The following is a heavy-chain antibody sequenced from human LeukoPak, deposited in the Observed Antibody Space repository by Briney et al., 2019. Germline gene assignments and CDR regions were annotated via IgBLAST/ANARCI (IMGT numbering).Heavy chain of an antibody. V-gene: IGHV3-72*01. CDR2: IRNKANSYTT. CDR3: ARDKYYYGSGTFDS. CDR1: GFTFSDHY. D-gene: IGHD3-10*01. J-gene: IGHJ5*01. Sequence: GGSLRLSCAASGFTFSDHYMDWVRQAPGKGLEWVGRIRNKANSYTTEYAASVKGRFTISRDNAKNSLYLQMNSLRAEDTALYYCARDKYYYGSGTFDSWGQGTLVTVSS.